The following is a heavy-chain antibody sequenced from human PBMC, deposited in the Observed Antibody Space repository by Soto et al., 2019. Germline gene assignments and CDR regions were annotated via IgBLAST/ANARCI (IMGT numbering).Heavy chain of an antibody. Sequence: GGSLRLSCAASGFTFSSYGMHWVRQAPGKGLEWVAVISYDGSNKYYADSVKGRFTISRDNSRNTLYLQMNSLRAEDTAVYYCAKDLYSSGWSHFDYWGQGTLVTVSS. V-gene: IGHV3-30*18. CDR2: ISYDGSNK. CDR3: AKDLYSSGWSHFDY. CDR1: GFTFSSYG. D-gene: IGHD6-19*01. J-gene: IGHJ4*02.